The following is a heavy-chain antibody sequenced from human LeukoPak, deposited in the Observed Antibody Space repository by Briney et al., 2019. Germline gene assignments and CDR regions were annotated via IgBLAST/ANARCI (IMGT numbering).Heavy chain of an antibody. CDR2: ITSNGDTT. CDR1: GFTFSSYI. D-gene: IGHD3-22*01. V-gene: IGHV3-64D*09. Sequence: GGSLRLSCAASGFTFSSYIMHWARQAPGKGLEYVSAITSNGDTTYFADSVKGRVNISRDNSKNTLYLQMSSLRAEDTAVYYCVKDDSYYYDSSGRDSWGQGTLVTVSS. CDR3: VKDDSYYYDSSGRDS. J-gene: IGHJ4*02.